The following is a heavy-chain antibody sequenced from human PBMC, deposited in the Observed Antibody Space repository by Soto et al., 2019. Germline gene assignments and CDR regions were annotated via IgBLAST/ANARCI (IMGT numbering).Heavy chain of an antibody. D-gene: IGHD3-22*01. V-gene: IGHV2-5*02. CDR2: IYWDDDK. J-gene: IGHJ5*02. Sequence: QITLKESGPTLVKPTQTLTLTCTFSGFSLSTSGVGVGWIRQPPGKALEWLALIYWDDDKRYSPSLKSRLTTTTDTSKNEVVLTMTNMDPVDTATYYCALDHYCDSSGYRTFDPWGQGTLVTVSS. CDR3: ALDHYCDSSGYRTFDP. CDR1: GFSLSTSGVG.